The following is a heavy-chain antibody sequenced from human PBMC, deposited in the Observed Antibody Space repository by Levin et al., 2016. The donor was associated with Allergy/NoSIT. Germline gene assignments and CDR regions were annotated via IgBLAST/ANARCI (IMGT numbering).Heavy chain of an antibody. CDR3: AKRPFVALGDLLWFDP. V-gene: IGHV3-23*01. Sequence: GGSLRLSCAASGFTFDNYAMNWVRQAPGKGLEWVSGVSGSGATIHYADSVKGRFTISRDNSKNTLYLQMKSLRAEDTAVYYCAKRPFVALGDLLWFDPWGQGTLVTVSS. D-gene: IGHD3-16*01. CDR2: VSGSGATI. J-gene: IGHJ5*02. CDR1: GFTFDNYA.